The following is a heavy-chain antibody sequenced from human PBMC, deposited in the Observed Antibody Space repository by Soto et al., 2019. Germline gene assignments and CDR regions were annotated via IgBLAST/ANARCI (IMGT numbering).Heavy chain of an antibody. CDR3: TTDQTRFLADYRPLDY. CDR1: GFTFSNAW. J-gene: IGHJ4*02. CDR2: IKSKTDGGTT. D-gene: IGHD3-3*01. Sequence: PGGSLSLSCAASGFTFSNAWMSWVRQAPGKGLEWVGRIKSKTDGGTTDYAAPVKGRFTISRDDSKNTLYLQMNSLKTEDTAVYYCTTDQTRFLADYRPLDYWGQGTLVTVSS. V-gene: IGHV3-15*01.